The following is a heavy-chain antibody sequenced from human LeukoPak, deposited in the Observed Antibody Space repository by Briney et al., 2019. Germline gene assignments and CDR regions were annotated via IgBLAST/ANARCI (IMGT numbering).Heavy chain of an antibody. D-gene: IGHD6-6*01. Sequence: GGSLRLSCAASGFTFSSYAMSWDRQAPGKGLEWVSAISGSGGNTYYADSVKGRFTISRDNSKNTLYLQMNSLRAEDTAVYYCAKDLYTGSWYYGMDVWGQGTTVTVSS. CDR1: GFTFSSYA. V-gene: IGHV3-23*01. CDR3: AKDLYTGSWYYGMDV. J-gene: IGHJ6*02. CDR2: ISGSGGNT.